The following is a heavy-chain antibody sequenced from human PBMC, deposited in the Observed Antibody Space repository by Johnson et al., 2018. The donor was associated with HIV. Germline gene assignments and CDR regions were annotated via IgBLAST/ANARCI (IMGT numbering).Heavy chain of an antibody. V-gene: IGHV3-33*01. Sequence: QVQLVESGGGVVQPGRSLRLSCAASGFTFSSYGMHWVRQALGKGLEGAAGIWYDGSTIFYAESVKGRFTISRDNAKNTLYLQMDSLGAEDTAVYYCARVQLLADDVFNIWGQGTMVTVSS. CDR1: GFTFSSYG. J-gene: IGHJ3*02. CDR3: ARVQLLADDVFNI. CDR2: IWYDGSTI. D-gene: IGHD3-10*01.